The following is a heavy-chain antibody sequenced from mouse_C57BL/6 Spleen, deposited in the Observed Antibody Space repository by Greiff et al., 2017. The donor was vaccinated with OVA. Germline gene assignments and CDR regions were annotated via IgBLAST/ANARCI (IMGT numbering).Heavy chain of an antibody. V-gene: IGHV5-17*01. D-gene: IGHD2-1*01. CDR3: ARHGNYDWYFDV. CDR2: ISSGSSTI. J-gene: IGHJ1*03. Sequence: DVKLVESGGGLVKPGGSLKLSCAASGFTFSDYGMHWVRQAPEKGLEWIAYISSGSSTIYYADTVKGRFTISRDNAKNTLFLQMTSLRSEDTAMYYCARHGNYDWYFDVWGTGTTVTVSS. CDR1: GFTFSDYG.